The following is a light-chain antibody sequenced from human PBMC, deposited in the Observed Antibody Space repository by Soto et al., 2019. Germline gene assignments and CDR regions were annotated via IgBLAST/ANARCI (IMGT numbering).Light chain of an antibody. Sequence: QSVLTQPPSASGTPGQRATISCCGSNSNIGSDIVNCYQLLPGAAPEVLINTTNQRPSGVPERFSGSKSGTSASLAISGLQSEDEANSSCATWDGGLSGPFVFGTGTKFTV. J-gene: IGLJ1*01. V-gene: IGLV1-44*01. CDR2: TTN. CDR1: NSNIGSDI. CDR3: ATWDGGLSGPFV.